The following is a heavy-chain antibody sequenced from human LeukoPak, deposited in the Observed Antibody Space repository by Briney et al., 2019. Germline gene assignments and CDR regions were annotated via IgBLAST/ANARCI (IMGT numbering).Heavy chain of an antibody. D-gene: IGHD5-12*01. V-gene: IGHV3-7*05. Sequence: SGGSLRLSCVASGFTFSNYWMSWVRQAPGKGLEWVANMKQEGRETYYVDSVKGRFTISRDNAKNSLYLQMNSLRAEDTAVYYCAREGTYSGYDLTDSWGQGTLVTVSS. J-gene: IGHJ4*02. CDR2: MKQEGRET. CDR3: AREGTYSGYDLTDS. CDR1: GFTFSNYW.